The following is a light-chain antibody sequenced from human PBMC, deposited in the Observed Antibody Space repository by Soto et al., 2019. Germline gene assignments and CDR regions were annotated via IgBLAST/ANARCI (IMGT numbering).Light chain of an antibody. J-gene: IGLJ1*01. CDR3: SSYTSSSSYV. Sequence: QSALTQPASVSGSPGQSITISRTGTSSDVGGYDSVSWYQQHPGKAPKLMIYDVSNRPSGVSNRFSGSKSGHTASLTISGLQAEDEADYFCSSYTSSSSYVFGTGTKVTVL. CDR2: DVS. V-gene: IGLV2-14*01. CDR1: SSDVGGYDS.